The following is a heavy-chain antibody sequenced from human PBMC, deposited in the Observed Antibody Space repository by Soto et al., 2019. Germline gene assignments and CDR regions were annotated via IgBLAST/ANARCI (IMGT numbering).Heavy chain of an antibody. V-gene: IGHV3-23*01. Sequence: GGSLRLSCAASVFMFSSYWMHWVRQAPGKGLEWVSAISGSGGSTYYADSVKGRFTISRDHSKNTLYLQMNSLRAEDTAVYYCAKKATYYHILTGYYAAEYFQHWGQGTLVTVSS. CDR3: AKKATYYHILTGYYAAEYFQH. J-gene: IGHJ1*01. CDR2: ISGSGGST. D-gene: IGHD3-9*01. CDR1: VFMFSSYW.